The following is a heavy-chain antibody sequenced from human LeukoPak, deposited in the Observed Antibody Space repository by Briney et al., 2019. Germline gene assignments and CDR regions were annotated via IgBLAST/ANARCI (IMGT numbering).Heavy chain of an antibody. J-gene: IGHJ4*02. Sequence: SQTLSLTRAISGDSFSSNSATWDWIRQSPSRGLEWLGRTYYRSKWYNDYAVSVKSRVTINPDTSKNQFSLQLNSVTPEDTAVYYCAREGSDGYLFDYWGQGSLVIVSS. CDR3: AREGSDGYLFDY. CDR1: GDSFSSNSAT. CDR2: TYYRSKWYN. D-gene: IGHD3-16*01. V-gene: IGHV6-1*01.